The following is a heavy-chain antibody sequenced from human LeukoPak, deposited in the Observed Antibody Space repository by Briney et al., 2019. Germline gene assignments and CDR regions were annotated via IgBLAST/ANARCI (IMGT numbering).Heavy chain of an antibody. CDR2: IYYSGST. V-gene: IGHV4-38-2*02. J-gene: IGHJ3*01. CDR1: GYSISSSYY. D-gene: IGHD6-13*01. CDR3: ARISSSNWYNERGAFDV. Sequence: SETLSLTCTVSGYSISSSYYWGWIRQPPGKGLEWIGSIYYSGSTYYNPSLKSRVTISVDTSKNQFSLKLRSVTAADTAVYYCARISSSNWYNERGAFDVWGQGTMVTVSS.